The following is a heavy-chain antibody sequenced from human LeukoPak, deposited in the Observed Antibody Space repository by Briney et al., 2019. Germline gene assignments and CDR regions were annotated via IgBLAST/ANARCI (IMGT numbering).Heavy chain of an antibody. J-gene: IGHJ4*02. CDR1: GVTVSSNY. V-gene: IGHV3-53*01. CDR2: IYSGGST. CDR3: AKAVVPVISQHYFDY. Sequence: GGSLRLSCAVSGVTVSSNYMSWVRQAPGKGLEWVSVIYSGGSTYYADSVKGRFTISRDNSKNTLYLQMNSLRAEDTAVYYCAKAVVPVISQHYFDYWGQGTLVTVSS. D-gene: IGHD3-22*01.